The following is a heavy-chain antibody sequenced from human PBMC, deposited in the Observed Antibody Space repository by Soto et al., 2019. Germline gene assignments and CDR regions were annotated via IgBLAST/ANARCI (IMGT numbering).Heavy chain of an antibody. J-gene: IGHJ4*02. D-gene: IGHD1-26*01. CDR3: ARGVGSSPPQY. CDR2: IYASGSP. V-gene: IGHV4-59*02. Sequence: SETLSLTCTISGGSVSVYYWSWIRQSAGQGLEWIGYIYASGSPYYNPSLRSRVTISADASKNQISLKLTSPTAADTAVYYCARGVGSSPPQYWGRGTLVTVSS. CDR1: GGSVSVYY.